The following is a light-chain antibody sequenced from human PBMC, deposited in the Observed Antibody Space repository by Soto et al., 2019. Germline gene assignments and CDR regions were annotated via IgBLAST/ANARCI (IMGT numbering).Light chain of an antibody. CDR1: QSVSSSY. V-gene: IGKV3-20*01. CDR2: GAS. J-gene: IGKJ4*01. Sequence: EIVLTQSPGTVSLSPGERATLSCRVSQSVSSSYLAWYQQIPGQAPRLLIYGASSRATGIPPRFSGSGSGTDFTLTTRRLETHDFAVYYCQQYGCSPLTFGGGTKVEVK. CDR3: QQYGCSPLT.